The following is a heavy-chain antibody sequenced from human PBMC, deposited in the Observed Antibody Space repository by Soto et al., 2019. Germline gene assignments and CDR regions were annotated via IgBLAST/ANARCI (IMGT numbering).Heavy chain of an antibody. Sequence: QVQLVQSGAEVKKPGASVKVSCKASGYTFTSYDINWVRQATGQGLEWMGWMNPNSGNTGYAQKFQGRVTMTRNTSISKAYMELRSLRSEDTAVYYFARTKSMGSYYDFWSGAQKRSFDYWGQGTLVTVSS. CDR2: MNPNSGNT. CDR3: ARTKSMGSYYDFWSGAQKRSFDY. J-gene: IGHJ4*02. D-gene: IGHD3-3*01. CDR1: GYTFTSYD. V-gene: IGHV1-8*01.